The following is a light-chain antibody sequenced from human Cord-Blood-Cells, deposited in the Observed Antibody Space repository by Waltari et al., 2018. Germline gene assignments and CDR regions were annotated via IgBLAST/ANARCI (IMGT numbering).Light chain of an antibody. J-gene: IGLJ1*01. CDR3: CSYAGSSTYV. V-gene: IGLV2-23*01. CDR2: EGS. CDR1: SSDVGRYNL. Sequence: QSALTQPAPGSGPPGQSITISCTGTSSDVGRYNLVSWYQQHPGKAPKLMIYEGSKRPSGVSNRFSGSKSGNTASLTISGLQAEDEADYYCCSYAGSSTYVFGTGTKVTVL.